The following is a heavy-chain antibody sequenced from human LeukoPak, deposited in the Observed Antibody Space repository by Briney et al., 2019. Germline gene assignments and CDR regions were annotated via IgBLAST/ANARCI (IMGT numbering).Heavy chain of an antibody. V-gene: IGHV7-4-1*02. CDR2: INTNTGNP. CDR3: ARDGSYSPRCWFDP. CDR1: GYTFTTYA. J-gene: IGHJ5*02. Sequence: ASVKVSCKASGYTFTTYAMNWVRQAPGQGLEWTGWINTNTGNPTYAQGFTGRFVFSLDTSVSTAYLQISSLKAEDTAVYYCARDGSYSPRCWFDPWGQGTLVTVSS. D-gene: IGHD1-26*01.